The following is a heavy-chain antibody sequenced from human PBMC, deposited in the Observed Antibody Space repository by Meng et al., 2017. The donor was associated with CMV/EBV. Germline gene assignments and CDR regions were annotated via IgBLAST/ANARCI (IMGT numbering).Heavy chain of an antibody. Sequence: GGTISSYYWGWNRQPAGKGLEWIGRIYTSGSTNYNPSLKSRVTMSVDTSKNQFSLKLSSVTAADTAVYYCAREEITMVRGVLNYFDYWGQGTLVTVSS. V-gene: IGHV4-4*07. CDR1: GGTISSYY. CDR3: AREEITMVRGVLNYFDY. CDR2: IYTSGST. J-gene: IGHJ4*02. D-gene: IGHD3-10*01.